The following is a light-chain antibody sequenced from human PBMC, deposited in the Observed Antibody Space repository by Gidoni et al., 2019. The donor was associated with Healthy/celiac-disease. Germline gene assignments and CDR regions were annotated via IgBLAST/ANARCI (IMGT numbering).Light chain of an antibody. CDR3: QQYNNWPPWT. J-gene: IGKJ1*01. Sequence: EIVMTQSPATLSVSPGERATLSCRASQRVGTNLAWYQQKPGQAPRLLIYGASTRATGFPARFSGSGSGTEFTLTISSLQSEDFAVYYCQQYNNWPPWTFGQGTKVEIK. V-gene: IGKV3-15*01. CDR2: GAS. CDR1: QRVGTN.